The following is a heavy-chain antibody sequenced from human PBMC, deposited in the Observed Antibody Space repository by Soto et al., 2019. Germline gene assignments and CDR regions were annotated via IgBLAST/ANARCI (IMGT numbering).Heavy chain of an antibody. CDR2: ISESGHHT. Sequence: GGSLRLSCAASGFPSSTYALNWVRQAPGKGPEWVSTISESGHHTHYADSVEGRFTISRDKSKNTLSLQMNSLRVDDTAIYYCTKSDGCGGGACYTGTYYYFDVWGRGTLVTVSS. J-gene: IGHJ2*01. D-gene: IGHD3-16*02. V-gene: IGHV3-23*01. CDR1: GFPSSTYA. CDR3: TKSDGCGGGACYTGTYYYFDV.